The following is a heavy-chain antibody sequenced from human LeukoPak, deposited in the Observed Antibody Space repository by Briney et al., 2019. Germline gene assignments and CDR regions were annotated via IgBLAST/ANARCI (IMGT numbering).Heavy chain of an antibody. CDR3: ARGLPSYGDYVDYYFYMDV. V-gene: IGHV4-4*07. CDR2: SSTSGST. D-gene: IGHD4-17*01. CDR1: GDSISGFY. Sequence: SPSETLSLTCTVSGDSISGFYWSWIRQPAGKGLQWIGRSSTSGSTNYNPSLKSRVTMSVDRSTNEFSLTVRSVTAADTALYYCARGLPSYGDYVDYYFYMDVWGKGATVTVSS. J-gene: IGHJ6*03.